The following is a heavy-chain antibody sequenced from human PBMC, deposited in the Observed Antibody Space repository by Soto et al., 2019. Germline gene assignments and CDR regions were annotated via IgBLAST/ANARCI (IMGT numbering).Heavy chain of an antibody. J-gene: IGHJ5*02. Sequence: PSETLSLTCTVSGGSISSYYWSWIRQPPGKGLELIGYIYYSGSTNYNPSLKSRVTISVDTSKNQFSLKLSSVTAADTAVYYCARLGAQEIDPWGRGTLVNVSS. D-gene: IGHD3-16*01. V-gene: IGHV4-59*08. CDR3: ARLGAQEIDP. CDR1: GGSISSYY. CDR2: IYYSGST.